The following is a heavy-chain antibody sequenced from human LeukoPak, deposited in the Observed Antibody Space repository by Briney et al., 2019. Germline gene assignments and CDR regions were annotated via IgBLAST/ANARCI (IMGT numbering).Heavy chain of an antibody. V-gene: IGHV4-34*01. J-gene: IGHJ4*02. CDR1: GGSLSGSY. CDR2: INHSGSA. D-gene: IGHD3-3*01. CDR3: ARARRDSGYYKVDY. Sequence: SETLSLTCAVYGGSLSGSYWSWIRQPPGKGLEWIGEINHSGSANYNPSLRSRVTLSIDKSKNQFSLNLNSVTAADTAVYYCARARRDSGYYKVDYWGQGTLVTVSS.